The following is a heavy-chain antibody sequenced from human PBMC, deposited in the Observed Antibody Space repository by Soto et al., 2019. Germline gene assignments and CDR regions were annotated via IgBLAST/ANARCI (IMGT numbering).Heavy chain of an antibody. J-gene: IGHJ4*02. CDR2: ISYDGSNK. CDR3: ARDLYPTMIVVVIIGY. Sequence: QVQLVESGGGVVQPGRSLRLSCAASGFTFSSYAMHWVRQAPGKGLEWVAVISYDGSNKYYADSVKGRFTISRDNSKNTLYLQMNSLRAEDTAVYYCARDLYPTMIVVVIIGYWGQGTLVTVPS. D-gene: IGHD3-22*01. CDR1: GFTFSSYA. V-gene: IGHV3-30-3*01.